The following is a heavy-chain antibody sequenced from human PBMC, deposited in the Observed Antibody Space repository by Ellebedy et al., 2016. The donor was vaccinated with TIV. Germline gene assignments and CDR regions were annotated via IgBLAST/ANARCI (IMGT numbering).Heavy chain of an antibody. V-gene: IGHV4-34*01. CDR3: ARGSAGGFGEYFDY. J-gene: IGHJ4*02. CDR2: INHSGST. Sequence: SETLSLTXAVYGGSFSGYYWTWIRQPPGKGLEWIGEINHSGSTNYNPSLKSRVNISVDTSKNQFSLKLSSVTAADTAVYYCARGSAGGFGEYFDYWGQGTLVTVSS. D-gene: IGHD3-10*01. CDR1: GGSFSGYY.